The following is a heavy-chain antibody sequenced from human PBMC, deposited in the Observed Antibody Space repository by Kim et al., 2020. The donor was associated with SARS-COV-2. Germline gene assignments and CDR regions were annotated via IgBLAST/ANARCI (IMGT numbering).Heavy chain of an antibody. CDR1: GFTFSAFA. J-gene: IGHJ4*01. CDR2: ISGHGGVT. Sequence: GGSLRLSCAASGFTFSAFAMGWVRQAPGKGLEWVSRISGHGGVTSYADSVKGRFTVSRDNSKNILYLQMSGLSAEDTATYYCAKDIQTSDGMAIYPDHWG. CDR3: AKDIQTSDGMAIYPDH. V-gene: IGHV3-23*01. D-gene: IGHD2-2*01.